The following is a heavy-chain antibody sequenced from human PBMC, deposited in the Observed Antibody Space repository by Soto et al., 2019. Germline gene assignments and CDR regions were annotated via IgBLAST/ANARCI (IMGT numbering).Heavy chain of an antibody. CDR1: GFSLTTRGVG. D-gene: IGHD3-16*01. CDR2: IYWDDDK. V-gene: IGHV2-5*02. CDR3: AHIPHYYQYDWFDP. J-gene: IGHJ5*02. Sequence: QITLKESGPTLVKPTQTLTLTCTFSGFSLTTRGVGVGWIRQPPGKALECLALIYWDDDKRYSPSLQSRLSITKDTSKNQVVLTMTNVDPVDIATYYCAHIPHYYQYDWFDPWGQGTLVSVSS.